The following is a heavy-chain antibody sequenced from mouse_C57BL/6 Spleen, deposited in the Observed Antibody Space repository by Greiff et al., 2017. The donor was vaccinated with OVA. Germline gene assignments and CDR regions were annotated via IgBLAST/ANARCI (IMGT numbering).Heavy chain of an antibody. CDR2: INPNNGGT. Sequence: VQLQQSGPELVKPGASVKISCKASGYTFTDYYMNWVKQSHGKSLEWIGDINPNNGGTSYNQKFKGKATLTVDQSSSTAYMELRSLTSEDSAVYYCARGSLFAYWGQGTLVTVSA. CDR3: ARGSLFAY. CDR1: GYTFTDYY. J-gene: IGHJ3*01. V-gene: IGHV1-26*01. D-gene: IGHD6-2*01.